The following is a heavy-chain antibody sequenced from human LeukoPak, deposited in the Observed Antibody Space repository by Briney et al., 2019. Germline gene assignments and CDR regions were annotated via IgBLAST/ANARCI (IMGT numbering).Heavy chain of an antibody. D-gene: IGHD2-15*01. J-gene: IGHJ5*02. Sequence: PGRSLRLSCAASGFTFDDYAMHWVRQAPGKGLEWVSGISWNSGSIGYADSVKGRFTISRDNAKNSLYLQMNSLRAEDTALYYCAREVSRYCSSGCNWFDPWGQGTLVTVSS. CDR1: GFTFDDYA. CDR3: AREVSRYCSSGCNWFDP. CDR2: ISWNSGSI. V-gene: IGHV3-9*01.